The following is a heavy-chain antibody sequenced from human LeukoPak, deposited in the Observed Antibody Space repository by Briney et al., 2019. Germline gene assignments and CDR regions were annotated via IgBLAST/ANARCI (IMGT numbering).Heavy chain of an antibody. V-gene: IGHV4-34*01. CDR3: XRGQGGVXVVVXAKPXAFDY. D-gene: IGHD2-15*01. CDR2: INHSGST. Sequence: PSETLSLTCAVYGGSFSGYYWSWIRQPPGKGLEWIGEINHSGSTNYNPSLKSRVTISVDTSKNQFSLKLSSVTAADTAVYYCXRGQGGVXVVVXAKPXAFDYWGQGTLVTVSS. CDR1: GGSFSGYY. J-gene: IGHJ4*02.